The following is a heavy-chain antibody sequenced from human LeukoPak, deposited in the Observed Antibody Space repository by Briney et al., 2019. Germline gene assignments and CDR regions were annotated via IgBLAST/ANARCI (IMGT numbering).Heavy chain of an antibody. CDR1: GFTFSSYS. CDR2: ISSSSSYI. CDR3: ARDSHGKYFAY. V-gene: IGHV3-21*01. J-gene: IGHJ4*02. Sequence: GGSLRLSCAASGFTFSSYSMNWVRQAPGKGLEWGSSISSSSSYIYYADSVKGRFTISRDNAKNSLYLQINSLRAEDTAVYYCARDSHGKYFAYWGQGTLVTVSS.